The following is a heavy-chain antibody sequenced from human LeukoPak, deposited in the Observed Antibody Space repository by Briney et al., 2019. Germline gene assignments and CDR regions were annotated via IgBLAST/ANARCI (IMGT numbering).Heavy chain of an antibody. CDR2: IIPILGIA. J-gene: IGHJ4*02. V-gene: IGHV1-69*04. D-gene: IGHD2-21*01. CDR3: ASGSGKVVGY. Sequence: ASVKVSCKASGGTFSSYAISWVRQAPGQGLEWMGRIIPILGIANYAQKFQGRVTITRDTSASTAYMELSSLRSEDTAVYYCASGSGKVVGYWGQGTLVTVSS. CDR1: GGTFSSYA.